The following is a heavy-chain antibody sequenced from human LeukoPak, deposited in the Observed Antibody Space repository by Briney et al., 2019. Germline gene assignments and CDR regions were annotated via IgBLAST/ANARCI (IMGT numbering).Heavy chain of an antibody. CDR3: ARDGVVPAAMSY. J-gene: IGHJ4*02. Sequence: KAGGSLRLSCAASGFTFSSYSMNWVRQAPGKGLEWVSSISSSSSYIYYADSVKGRFTISRDNAKNSLYLQMNSLRAEDTAVYYCARDGVVPAAMSYWGQGTLVTVSS. CDR2: ISSSSSYI. V-gene: IGHV3-21*01. CDR1: GFTFSSYS. D-gene: IGHD2-2*01.